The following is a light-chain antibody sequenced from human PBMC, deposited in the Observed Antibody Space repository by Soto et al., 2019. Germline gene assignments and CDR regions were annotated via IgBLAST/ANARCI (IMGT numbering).Light chain of an antibody. V-gene: IGKV3-15*01. CDR1: QSVRGN. CDR2: GAS. CDR3: QQYNNWPFIT. Sequence: IVMTQSPSTLSVSPGERATLSCRASQSVRGNLAWYQQKPGQSPRLLIYGASSRATGIPVRFSGSGSGTEFTLTISSLQSEDFAVYYCQQYNNWPFITFGQGTRLEN. J-gene: IGKJ5*01.